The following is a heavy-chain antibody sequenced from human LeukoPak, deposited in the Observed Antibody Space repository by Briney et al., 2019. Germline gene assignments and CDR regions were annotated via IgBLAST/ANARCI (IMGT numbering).Heavy chain of an antibody. CDR2: ISSSGST. Sequence: SETLSLTCTVSGDSISSGDYYWSWIRQPAGKGLEWIGRISSSGSTNYNPSLKSRVTISVDTSKNQFSLKLSSVTAADTAVYFCASLRKRGGAFDIWGQGTMVTVSS. CDR1: GDSISSGDYY. CDR3: ASLRKRGGAFDI. V-gene: IGHV4-61*02. J-gene: IGHJ3*02.